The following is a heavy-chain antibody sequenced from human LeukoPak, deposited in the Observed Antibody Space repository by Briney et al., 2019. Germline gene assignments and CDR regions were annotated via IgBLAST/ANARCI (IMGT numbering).Heavy chain of an antibody. J-gene: IGHJ4*02. CDR1: GFTFSDYY. Sequence: GGSLTLSCAASGFTFSDYYMSWLRQARGKGLHWVSYISSSSSYTNYADSVKGRFTISRDNAKNSLYLQMNSLRAEDTAVYYCAREGGVRAAAAPLNDYWGQGTLVTVSS. V-gene: IGHV3-11*06. CDR3: AREGGVRAAAAPLNDY. CDR2: ISSSSSYT. D-gene: IGHD6-13*01.